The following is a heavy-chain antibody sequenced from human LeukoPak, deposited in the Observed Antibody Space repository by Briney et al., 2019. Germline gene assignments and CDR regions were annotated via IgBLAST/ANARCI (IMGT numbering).Heavy chain of an antibody. CDR1: GFTFSSYY. V-gene: IGHV3-21*01. CDR2: ISRSTNHT. Sequence: GGSLSLSCAASGFTFSSYYMNWVRQAPGKGLEWVSSISRSTNHTYYADSLKGRFTISRDNAKNSLYLQMNSLRAEDTAVYYCARVSFADGGYFDYWGQGSLVTVSS. CDR3: ARVSFADGGYFDY. J-gene: IGHJ4*02. D-gene: IGHD2-15*01.